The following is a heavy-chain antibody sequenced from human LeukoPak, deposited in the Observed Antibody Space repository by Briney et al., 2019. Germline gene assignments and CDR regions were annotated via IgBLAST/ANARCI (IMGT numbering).Heavy chain of an antibody. CDR3: ARDHGDFAQHD. V-gene: IGHV4-39*01. D-gene: IGHD4-17*01. CDR1: GDSISSGNFY. CDR2: IYYNGIT. J-gene: IGHJ4*02. Sequence: KPSETLSLTCTVSGDSISSGNFYWGWIRQPPGKELQWIGSIYYNGITHYNPSLESRVTISADTSTNELSLKLRSVTAADTAMYYCARDHGDFAQHDWGQGTLVTVSS.